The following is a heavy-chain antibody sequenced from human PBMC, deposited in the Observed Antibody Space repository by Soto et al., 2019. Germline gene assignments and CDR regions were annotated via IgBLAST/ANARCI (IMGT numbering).Heavy chain of an antibody. Sequence: SVKVSCKASVFTSSGISWVRQAPGQRLEWMGWISTHSGNTIYAQKFQGRVIMTMDTSTTTVYMELRSLRPDDTAVYLCAREGILGLFDAYDLWGQGTMVTVSS. CDR2: ISTHSGNT. V-gene: IGHV1-18*04. CDR3: AREGILGLFDAYDL. D-gene: IGHD3-3*01. CDR1: VFTSSG. J-gene: IGHJ3*01.